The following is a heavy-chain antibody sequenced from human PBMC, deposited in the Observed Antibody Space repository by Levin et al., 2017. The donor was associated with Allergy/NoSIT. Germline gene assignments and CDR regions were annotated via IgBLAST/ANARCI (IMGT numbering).Heavy chain of an antibody. CDR1: GGFISSGGYY. CDR2: IYYGGDT. CDR3: ASSTTEYFQH. D-gene: IGHD1-26*01. V-gene: IGHV4-31*03. Sequence: SETLSLTCTVTGGFISSGGYYWSWIRQHPGKGLEWIGNIYYGGDTYYTPSLKSRVNISVDTSKNQFSLKLSSVTAADTAVYYCASSTTEYFQHWGQGTQVTVSS. J-gene: IGHJ1*01.